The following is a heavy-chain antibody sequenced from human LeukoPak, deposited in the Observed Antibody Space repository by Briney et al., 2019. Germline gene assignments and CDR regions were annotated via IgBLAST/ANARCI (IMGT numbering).Heavy chain of an antibody. V-gene: IGHV4-61*02. CDR1: GGSISSGSYY. Sequence: SQTLSLTCTVSGGSISSGSYYWSWIRQPAGKGLEWIGRIYTSGSTNYNPSLKSRVTISVDTSKNQFSLKLSSVTAADTAVYYCARERVWRYCGGDSCGWFDPWGQGTLVTVSS. CDR3: ARERVWRYCGGDSCGWFDP. J-gene: IGHJ5*02. CDR2: IYTSGST. D-gene: IGHD2-21*02.